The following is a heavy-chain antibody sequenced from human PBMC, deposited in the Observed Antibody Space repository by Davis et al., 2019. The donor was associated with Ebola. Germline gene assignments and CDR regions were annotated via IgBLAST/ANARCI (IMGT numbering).Heavy chain of an antibody. V-gene: IGHV3-74*01. CDR2: ISHDGTIT. D-gene: IGHD1-26*01. Sequence: GESLKISCAASEFTFSSYVMHWVRQAPGKGLVWVSRISHDGTITTYADSVKGRFTVSRDNAKNTLYLQMNSLTAEDTAVYYCSRDVQWEFYDYWGQGTLVTVSS. CDR3: SRDVQWEFYDY. CDR1: EFTFSSYV. J-gene: IGHJ4*02.